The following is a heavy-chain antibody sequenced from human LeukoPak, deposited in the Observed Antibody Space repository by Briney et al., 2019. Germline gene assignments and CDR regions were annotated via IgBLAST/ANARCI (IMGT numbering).Heavy chain of an antibody. CDR3: AKASSSSWYVLGN. J-gene: IGHJ4*02. CDR1: DFTFSNYV. Sequence: GGSLILSCAASDFTFSNYVMSWVRQAPGKGLEWVSTISGSGGSTYYADSVKGRFTISRDNSKNTLYLQMNSLRAEDTAVYYCAKASSSSWYVLGNWGQGTLVTVSS. D-gene: IGHD6-13*01. CDR2: ISGSGGST. V-gene: IGHV3-23*01.